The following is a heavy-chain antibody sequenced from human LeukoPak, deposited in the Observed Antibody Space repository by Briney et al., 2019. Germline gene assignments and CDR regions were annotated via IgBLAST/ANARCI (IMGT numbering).Heavy chain of an antibody. V-gene: IGHV4-34*01. D-gene: IGHD6-19*01. Sequence: PSETLSLTCAVYGGSFSGYYWSWIRQPPGKGLEWIGEINHSESTNYNPSLKSRVTISVDTSKNQFSLKLSSVTAADTAVYYCATSSSGWYYFDYWGQGTLVTVSS. CDR3: ATSSSGWYYFDY. J-gene: IGHJ4*02. CDR2: INHSEST. CDR1: GGSFSGYY.